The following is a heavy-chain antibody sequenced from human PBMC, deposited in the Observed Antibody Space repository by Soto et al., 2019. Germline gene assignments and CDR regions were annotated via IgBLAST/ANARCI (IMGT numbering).Heavy chain of an antibody. CDR3: ARDQTGITTAGGGRIDR. CDR2: ISGSGGSK. Sequence: GGSLRLSCAASGFTFSSYAMSWVRQAPGKGLEWVSAISGSGGSKYYADSVKGRFTISRDNSKNTLYLQMSGLTPEDTAFYYCARDQTGITTAGGGRIDRWGQGTLVTVSS. CDR1: GFTFSSYA. V-gene: IGHV3-23*01. D-gene: IGHD6-13*01. J-gene: IGHJ5*02.